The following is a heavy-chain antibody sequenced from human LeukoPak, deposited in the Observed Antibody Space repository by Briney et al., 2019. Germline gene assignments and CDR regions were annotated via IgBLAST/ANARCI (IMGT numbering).Heavy chain of an antibody. CDR2: INHSGST. CDR1: GGSFSGYY. CDR3: ARGLTFRYCSGGSCYFYYYYGMDV. J-gene: IGHJ6*02. V-gene: IGHV4-34*01. Sequence: SETLSLTCAVYGGSFSGYYWSWIRQPPGKGLEWIGEINHSGSTNYNPSLKSRVTISVDTSKNQFSLKLSSVTAADTAVYYCARGLTFRYCSGGSCYFYYYYGMDVRGQGTTVTVSS. D-gene: IGHD2-15*01.